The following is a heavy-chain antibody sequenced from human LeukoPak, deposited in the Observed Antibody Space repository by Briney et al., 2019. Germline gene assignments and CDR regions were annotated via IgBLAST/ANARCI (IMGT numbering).Heavy chain of an antibody. CDR1: GFTFTSSA. Sequence: ASVKVSCKASGFTFTSSAMQWVRQARGQRLEWIGWIVVGSGNTNYAQKFQGRVAMTRDTSISTAYMELSRLRSDDTAVYYCARARYCSGGSCYFDYWGQGTLVTVSS. J-gene: IGHJ4*02. CDR3: ARARYCSGGSCYFDY. V-gene: IGHV1-58*02. D-gene: IGHD2-15*01. CDR2: IVVGSGNT.